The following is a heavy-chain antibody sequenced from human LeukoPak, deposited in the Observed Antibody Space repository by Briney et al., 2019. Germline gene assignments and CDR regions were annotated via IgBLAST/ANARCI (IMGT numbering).Heavy chain of an antibody. Sequence: ASVKVSCKASGYTFTGYYMHWVRQAPGQGLEWMGWINPNSGGTNYAQKFQGRVTMTRDTSISTAYMELSRLRSDDTAVYYCAIDPGVIVPKDHYYYMDVWGKGTTVTISS. CDR2: INPNSGGT. J-gene: IGHJ6*03. D-gene: IGHD3-16*02. CDR1: GYTFTGYY. V-gene: IGHV1-2*02. CDR3: AIDPGVIVPKDHYYYMDV.